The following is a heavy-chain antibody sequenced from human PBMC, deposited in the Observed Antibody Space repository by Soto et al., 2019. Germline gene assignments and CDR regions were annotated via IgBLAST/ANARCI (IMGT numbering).Heavy chain of an antibody. Sequence: QVQLVQSGAEVKKPGASVRVSCKASGYTFNDYGISWVRQAPGQGLEWMGWIGPYEGVTNHAQTFQGRVTMTVDTSTTTADRELRSLRSDDTALYYCARCYCSVGSCYTCWHFDLWGPGTLVTVTA. V-gene: IGHV1-18*01. CDR3: ARCYCSVGSCYTCWHFDL. J-gene: IGHJ2*01. CDR2: IGPYEGVT. CDR1: GYTFNDYG. D-gene: IGHD2-15*01.